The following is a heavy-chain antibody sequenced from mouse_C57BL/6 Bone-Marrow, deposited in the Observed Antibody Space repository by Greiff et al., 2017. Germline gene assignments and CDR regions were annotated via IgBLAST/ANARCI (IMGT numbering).Heavy chain of an antibody. J-gene: IGHJ1*03. V-gene: IGHV1-69*01. Sequence: QVQLQQPGAELVMPGASVKLSCKASGYTFTSYWMHWVKQRPGQGLEWIGEIDPSDSSTNSNQKFKGKSTLTVDKSSSTAYMQLSSLTSEDSAVYYCARERNYYGSSYNRYFDVWGTATTATVSS. D-gene: IGHD1-1*01. CDR1: GYTFTSYW. CDR3: ARERNYYGSSYNRYFDV. CDR2: IDPSDSST.